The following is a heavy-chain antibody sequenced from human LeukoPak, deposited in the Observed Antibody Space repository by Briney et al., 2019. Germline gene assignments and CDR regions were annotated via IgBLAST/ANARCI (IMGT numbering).Heavy chain of an antibody. CDR3: ARGRKSGWLERTFHFDY. J-gene: IGHJ4*02. CDR1: GFTLTTYS. Sequence: GGALRLSCATSGFTLTTYSMNWVRQAPGKGLEGVANIKQDGSEKYYVDSVKGRFTISRDNAKNSLFLQMTSLTVEDTAVYYCARGRKSGWLERTFHFDYWGPGTLATVSS. CDR2: IKQDGSEK. D-gene: IGHD1-1*01. V-gene: IGHV3-7*01.